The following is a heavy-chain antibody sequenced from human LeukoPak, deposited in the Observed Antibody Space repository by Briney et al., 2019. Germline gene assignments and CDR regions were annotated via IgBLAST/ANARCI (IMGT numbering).Heavy chain of an antibody. CDR1: GGSFSGYY. Sequence: PSETLSLTCAVYGGSFSGYYWSWIRQPPGKGLEWVGEINHSESTNYNPSLKSRATISVDTPRNRFSLKRRSVTSPDPPCYNFAKLEMVTIRRWVDPWGQGTLVTAYS. CDR3: AKLEMVTIRRWVDP. CDR2: INHSEST. J-gene: IGHJ5*02. V-gene: IGHV4-34*01. D-gene: IGHD5-24*01.